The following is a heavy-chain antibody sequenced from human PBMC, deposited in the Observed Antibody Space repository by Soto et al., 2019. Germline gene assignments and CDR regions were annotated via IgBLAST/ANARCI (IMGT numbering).Heavy chain of an antibody. V-gene: IGHV3-7*01. CDR3: ARYSYGHSYFDY. J-gene: IGHJ4*02. CDR1: GVTFSRYW. Sequence: EVQLVESGGGLVQPGGSLRLSCAASGVTFSRYWMSWARQAPGKGLEWVANIKPDGSEKKYVDSVKGRFTISRDNAKNSLYLQMNSLRAEDTAVYYCARYSYGHSYFDYWGQGTLVTVSS. CDR2: IKPDGSEK. D-gene: IGHD5-18*01.